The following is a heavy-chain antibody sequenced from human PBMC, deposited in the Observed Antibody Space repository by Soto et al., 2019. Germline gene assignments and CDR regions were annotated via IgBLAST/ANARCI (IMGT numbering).Heavy chain of an antibody. CDR3: ARDGRDDSSGYYQGSLAS. Sequence: QVQLVQSGAEVKKPGSSVVVSCKASGGTFSSYAISWVRQAPGRGIERMGAIIPMFGTANYVQNIQGRVTITADESTSTVYLELSSLRSEDPAVYYCARDGRDDSSGYYQGSLASWVQGSLVTVSS. CDR1: GGTFSSYA. V-gene: IGHV1-69*01. D-gene: IGHD3-22*01. J-gene: IGHJ5*02. CDR2: IIPMFGTA.